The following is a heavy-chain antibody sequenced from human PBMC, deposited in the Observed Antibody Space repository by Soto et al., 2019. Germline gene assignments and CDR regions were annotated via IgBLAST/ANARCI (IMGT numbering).Heavy chain of an antibody. CDR2: INHSGST. D-gene: IGHD5-12*01. V-gene: IGHV4-34*01. Sequence: PSETLSLTCAVYGGSFSGYYWSWIRQPTGKGLEWIGEINHSGSTNYNPSLKSRVTISVDTSKNQFSLKLSSVTAADTAVYYCARGRGWMGYYYYGMDVWGQGTTVTVSS. CDR3: ARGRGWMGYYYYGMDV. CDR1: GGSFSGYY. J-gene: IGHJ6*02.